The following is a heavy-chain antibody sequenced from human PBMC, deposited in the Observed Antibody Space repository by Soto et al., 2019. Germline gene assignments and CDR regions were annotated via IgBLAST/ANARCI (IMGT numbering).Heavy chain of an antibody. CDR1: GGSITNSNW. Sequence: QVQLQESGPRLVKPSGTLSLTCTVSGGSITNSNWWSWVRLPPAKGLEWIGDIYHAGSTKYNPSLERRVTMSVDTSNNQCALTWTSVTAADTAVYFCARGPPIVGNTSPLDSWGQGRLVTVS. CDR3: ARGPPIVGNTSPLDS. V-gene: IGHV4-4*02. D-gene: IGHD1-26*01. J-gene: IGHJ4*02. CDR2: IYHAGST.